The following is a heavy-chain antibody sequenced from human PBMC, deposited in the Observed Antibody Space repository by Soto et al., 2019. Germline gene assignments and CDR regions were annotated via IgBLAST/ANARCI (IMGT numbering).Heavy chain of an antibody. CDR1: GGSIRSYY. J-gene: IGHJ4*02. V-gene: IGHV4-59*01. Sequence: SETLSLTCTVSGGSIRSYYGSWIRQPPGKGLEWIGYIYYSGSTNYNPSLKSRVTISVDTSKNQFSLKLSSVTAADTAVYYCARDRGSGWIDYWGQGTLVTVS. CDR2: IYYSGST. D-gene: IGHD6-19*01. CDR3: ARDRGSGWIDY.